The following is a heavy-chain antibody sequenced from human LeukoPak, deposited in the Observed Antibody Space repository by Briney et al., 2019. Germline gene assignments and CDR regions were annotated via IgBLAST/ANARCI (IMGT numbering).Heavy chain of an antibody. D-gene: IGHD4-11*01. CDR2: IKQDGSEK. Sequence: GGSLRLPCAVSGFIFSNYWMSWVRQAPGKGLEWVGNIKQDGSEKYYVDSVKGRFTISRDNAKNSLYLQMRSLSVEDTAVYYCVRDSPPPTVAENYQYYYGMDDWGQGTTVTVSS. V-gene: IGHV3-7*01. J-gene: IGHJ6*02. CDR3: VRDSPPPTVAENYQYYYGMDD. CDR1: GFIFSNYW.